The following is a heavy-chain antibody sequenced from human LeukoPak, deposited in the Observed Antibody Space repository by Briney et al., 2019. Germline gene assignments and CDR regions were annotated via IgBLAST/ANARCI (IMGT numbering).Heavy chain of an antibody. CDR2: IYTSGST. J-gene: IGHJ6*03. D-gene: IGHD3-10*01. Sequence: SETLSLTCTVSGGSISSYYWSWIRQPAGKGLEWIGRIYTSGSTNYNPSLKSRVTISVDKSKNQFSLKLSSVTAAETAVYYCARGYGSGSYSSSYYYYMDVWGKGTTVTVSS. CDR3: ARGYGSGSYSSSYYYYMDV. V-gene: IGHV4-4*07. CDR1: GGSISSYY.